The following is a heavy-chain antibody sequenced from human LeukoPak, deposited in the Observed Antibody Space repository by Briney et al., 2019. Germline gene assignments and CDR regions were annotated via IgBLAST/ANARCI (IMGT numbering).Heavy chain of an antibody. CDR2: ISGNGGST. D-gene: IGHD6-13*01. J-gene: IGHJ4*02. CDR1: GFTFSNYA. Sequence: GGSLRLSCAASGFTFSNYAMSWVRQAPGKGLEWVSAISGNGGSTYYADSVKGRFTISRDNAKNSLFLQMNSLRPEDTALYYCSIWGSTWGLDYWGQGTPVTVSS. CDR3: SIWGSTWGLDY. V-gene: IGHV3-23*01.